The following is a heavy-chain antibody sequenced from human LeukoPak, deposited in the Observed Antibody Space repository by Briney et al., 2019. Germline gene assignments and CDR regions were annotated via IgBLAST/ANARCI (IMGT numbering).Heavy chain of an antibody. CDR1: GGTFTSYA. J-gene: IGHJ6*03. V-gene: IGHV1-69*05. CDR2: IIPIFVTA. D-gene: IGHD2-2*02. CDR3: ARVNLPRYCSSTSCYRGEYYYYYMDV. Sequence: ASVKVSCKASGGTFTSYAISWVRQAPGQGREWMGRIIPIFVTANYAQKFQGRVTITTDESTSTAYMELSSLRSEDTAVYYCARVNLPRYCSSTSCYRGEYYYYYMDVWGKGTTVTVSS.